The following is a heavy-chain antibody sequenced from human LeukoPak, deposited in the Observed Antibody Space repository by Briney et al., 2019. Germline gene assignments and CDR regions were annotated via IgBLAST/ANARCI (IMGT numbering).Heavy chain of an antibody. Sequence: SETLSLTCTVSGYSISSSSYYWGWIRQPPGKGLEWIGSIYYSGSTYYNPSLKSRVTISVDTSKNQFSLKLSSVTAADTAVYYCARDATASFDYWGQGTLVTVSS. CDR3: ARDATASFDY. CDR1: GYSISSSSYY. J-gene: IGHJ4*02. D-gene: IGHD2-15*01. V-gene: IGHV4-39*07. CDR2: IYYSGST.